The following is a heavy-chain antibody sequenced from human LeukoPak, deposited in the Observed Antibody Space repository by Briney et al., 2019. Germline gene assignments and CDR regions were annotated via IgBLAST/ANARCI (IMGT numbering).Heavy chain of an antibody. D-gene: IGHD2-8*01. CDR2: VSYDRRHR. CDR3: AKDLRRSEMLYFEEPRPAQYHYSGMDV. V-gene: IGHV3-30*18. Sequence: PGGSLRLSCAASGFTFSTYGMHWVRQAPGKGLEWVAVVSYDRRHRDYADFVKGRFTISRDNSKNTGYLQLDSLRAEDTAVYYCAKDLRRSEMLYFEEPRPAQYHYSGMDVWGQGTTVTVSS. CDR1: GFTFSTYG. J-gene: IGHJ6*02.